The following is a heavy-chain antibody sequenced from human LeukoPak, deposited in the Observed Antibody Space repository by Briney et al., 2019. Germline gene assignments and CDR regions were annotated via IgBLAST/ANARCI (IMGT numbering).Heavy chain of an antibody. CDR3: ARDRGIVGATFDY. D-gene: IGHD1-26*01. J-gene: IGHJ4*02. CDR1: GFTFSSYS. CDR2: IYSGGST. Sequence: GGSLRLSCAASGFTFSSYSMNWVRQAPGKGLEWVSVIYSGGSTYYADSVKGRFTISRDNSKNTLYLQMNSLRAEDTAVYYCARDRGIVGATFDYWGQGTLVTVSS. V-gene: IGHV3-66*01.